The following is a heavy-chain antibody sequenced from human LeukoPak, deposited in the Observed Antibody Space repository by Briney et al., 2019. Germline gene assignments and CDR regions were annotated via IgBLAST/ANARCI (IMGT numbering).Heavy chain of an antibody. V-gene: IGHV4-4*07. Sequence: PSETLSLTCTVSGCSLSSYYWSWIRQPAGKGLEWIGRIYTSGSTNYNPSLKSRVTMSVDTSKNQFSLKLSSVTAADTAVYYCARDLRSGVVPAATRGFDPWGQGTLVTVSS. CDR2: IYTSGST. J-gene: IGHJ5*02. CDR3: ARDLRSGVVPAATRGFDP. CDR1: GCSLSSYY. D-gene: IGHD2-2*01.